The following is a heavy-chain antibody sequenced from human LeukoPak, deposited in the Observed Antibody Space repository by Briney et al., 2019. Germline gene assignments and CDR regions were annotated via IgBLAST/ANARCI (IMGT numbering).Heavy chain of an antibody. CDR1: GFTFSSYA. Sequence: PGGSLRLSCAASGFTFSSYAMSWVRQAPGKGLEWVSAISGSGGSTYYADSVKGRFTISRDNSKNTLYLQMNSLRAEDTAVYYCAKGVYSSGWYAREVGLYYMDVWGKGTTVTVSS. CDR2: ISGSGGST. J-gene: IGHJ6*03. V-gene: IGHV3-23*01. D-gene: IGHD6-19*01. CDR3: AKGVYSSGWYAREVGLYYMDV.